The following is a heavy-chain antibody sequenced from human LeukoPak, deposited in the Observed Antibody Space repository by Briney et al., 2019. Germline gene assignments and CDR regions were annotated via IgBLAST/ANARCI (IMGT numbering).Heavy chain of an antibody. CDR3: ARVSRNGWLQYFDY. CDR1: SEFFSGYY. D-gene: IGHD5-24*01. Sequence: SETLSLTCGVPSEFFSGYYWGWIRQPPGKGLEWIGDINDSGTTKYNPTLKSRVTISIDSSKRQFSLKVKSVTAADTAVYYCARVSRNGWLQYFDYWGQGTQVTVSS. J-gene: IGHJ4*02. CDR2: INDSGTT. V-gene: IGHV4-34*01.